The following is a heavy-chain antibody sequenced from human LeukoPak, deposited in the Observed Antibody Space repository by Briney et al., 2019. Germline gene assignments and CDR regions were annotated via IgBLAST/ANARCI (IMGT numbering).Heavy chain of an antibody. V-gene: IGHV3-11*04. J-gene: IGHJ3*02. Sequence: GGSLRLSCVASGFTFSDYYMSWIRQAPGKGLEWVSYISNSGSTIYYADSVKGRFTISRDNAKNSLYLQMNSLRAEDTAVYYCARDRAYYDFWSGYVDAFDIWGQGTMVTVSS. CDR3: ARDRAYYDFWSGYVDAFDI. D-gene: IGHD3-3*01. CDR2: ISNSGSTI. CDR1: GFTFSDYY.